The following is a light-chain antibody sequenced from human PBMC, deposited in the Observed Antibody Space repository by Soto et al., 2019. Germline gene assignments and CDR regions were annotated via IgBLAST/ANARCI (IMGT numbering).Light chain of an antibody. CDR3: QQYKNWPPEYT. CDR2: GAS. J-gene: IGKJ2*01. V-gene: IGKV3-15*01. CDR1: QSVSSN. Sequence: EIVMPQSPATLSVSPGERATLSCKATQSVSSNLAWYQQKPGQAPRLLIYGASTRATGIPARFSGSGSGTEFTLTISSLQSEDFAVYYCQQYKNWPPEYTFGQGTKLEIK.